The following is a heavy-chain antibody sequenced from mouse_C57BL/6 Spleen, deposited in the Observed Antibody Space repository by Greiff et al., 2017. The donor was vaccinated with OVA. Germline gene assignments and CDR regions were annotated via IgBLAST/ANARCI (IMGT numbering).Heavy chain of an antibody. J-gene: IGHJ3*01. CDR1: GYTFTSYW. V-gene: IGHV1-61*01. CDR3: ARHAITTVPSWFAY. D-gene: IGHD1-1*01. Sequence: VQLQQPGAELVRPGSSVKLSCKASGYTFTSYWMDWVKQRPGQGLEWIGNIYPSDSETHYNQKFKDKATLTVDKSSSTVYMELSRLTSEDSAVYFCARHAITTVPSWFAYWGQGTLVTVSA. CDR2: IYPSDSET.